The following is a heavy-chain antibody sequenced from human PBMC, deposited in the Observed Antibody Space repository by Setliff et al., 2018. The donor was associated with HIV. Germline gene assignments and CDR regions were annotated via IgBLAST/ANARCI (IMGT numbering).Heavy chain of an antibody. CDR2: ISGSGGDT. V-gene: IGHV3-23*01. CDR3: AKQTAAYTSGSWLHY. J-gene: IGHJ4*02. D-gene: IGHD3-10*01. CDR1: GFTFGSYA. Sequence: RLSCASSGFTFGSYAMTWVRQAPGKGLECVAVISGSGGDTYYADSVKGRFVISREKSKSTLYLQMNSLRAEDTAVYYCAKQTAAYTSGSWLHYWGQGTLVTVSS.